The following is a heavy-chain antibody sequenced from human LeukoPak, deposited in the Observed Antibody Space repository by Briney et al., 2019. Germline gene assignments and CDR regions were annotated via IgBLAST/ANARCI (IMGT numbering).Heavy chain of an antibody. Sequence: GESLKISCKGSGYSFTSYWIGWVRQMPGKGLEWMGIIHPSDSDTRYSPSFQGQVTISADRSISTAYLQWSSVKVSDTAMYYCARLSVIAVAGMGSFDIWGQGTMVTVSS. J-gene: IGHJ3*02. D-gene: IGHD6-19*01. CDR2: IHPSDSDT. V-gene: IGHV5-51*01. CDR3: ARLSVIAVAGMGSFDI. CDR1: GYSFTSYW.